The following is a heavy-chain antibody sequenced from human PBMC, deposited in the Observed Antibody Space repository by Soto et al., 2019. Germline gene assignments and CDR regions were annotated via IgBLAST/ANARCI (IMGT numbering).Heavy chain of an antibody. CDR2: VISDGNTI. CDR3: ATAEVDH. J-gene: IGHJ5*02. V-gene: IGHV3-74*01. CDR1: GFTFGNNW. Sequence: GGSLRLYCAASGFTFGNNWMHWVRQAPGKGLEWVSRVISDGNTIDYADSVKGRFTVSRDNAKSTLYLQMNSLRAEDTAVYYCATAEVDHWGPGTLVTVSS.